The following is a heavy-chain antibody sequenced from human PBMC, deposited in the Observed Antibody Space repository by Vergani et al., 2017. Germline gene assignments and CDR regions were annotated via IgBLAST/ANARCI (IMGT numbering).Heavy chain of an antibody. CDR2: ISYDGSNK. V-gene: IGHV3-30*18. CDR1: GFTFSSYG. Sequence: VQLVESGGVVVQPGGSLRLSCAASGFTFSSYGMHWVRQAPGKGLEWVAVISYDGSNKYYADSVKGRFTISRDNSKNTLYLQMNSLRAEDTAVYYCAKDGSYSSSAPKSRIDYWGQGTLVTVSS. J-gene: IGHJ4*02. CDR3: AKDGSYSSSAPKSRIDY. D-gene: IGHD6-6*01.